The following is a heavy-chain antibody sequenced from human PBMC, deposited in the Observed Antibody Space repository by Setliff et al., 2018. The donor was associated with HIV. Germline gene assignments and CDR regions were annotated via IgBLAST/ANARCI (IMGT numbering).Heavy chain of an antibody. D-gene: IGHD5-12*01. J-gene: IGHJ4*02. CDR1: GGTFSSYG. Sequence: ASVKVSCKASGGTFSSYGISWVRQAPGQGLEWMGGIIPIFGTPNYALKFQDRVTITADESTTTAYMELSSLRSEDTAVYYCAIDVIGGWLRPMPDFWGPGTLVTVSS. CDR3: AIDVIGGWLRPMPDF. V-gene: IGHV1-69*13. CDR2: IIPIFGTP.